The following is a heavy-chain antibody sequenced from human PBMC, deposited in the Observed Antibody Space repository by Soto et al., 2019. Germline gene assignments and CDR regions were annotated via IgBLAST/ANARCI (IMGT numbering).Heavy chain of an antibody. Sequence: QPGGSLRLSCATSGFSFRSYAMTWLRQAPGKGLEWVSTISPTGGSTYYADSVKGRFTISRDDFKSTLYLHMNSLRAEDTAKYYCAKDSLQWLGGSGPSGYWGQGTLVTVSS. J-gene: IGHJ4*02. CDR2: ISPTGGST. CDR1: GFSFRSYA. CDR3: AKDSLQWLGGSGPSGY. V-gene: IGHV3-23*01. D-gene: IGHD6-19*01.